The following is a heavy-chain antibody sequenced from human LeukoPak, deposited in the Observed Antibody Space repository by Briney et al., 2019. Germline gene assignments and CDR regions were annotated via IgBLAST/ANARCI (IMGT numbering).Heavy chain of an antibody. CDR3: ARESRAYSGSCRTPFDY. J-gene: IGHJ4*02. V-gene: IGHV4-59*01. D-gene: IGHD1-26*01. Sequence: SETLSLTCTVSGGSISSYYWSWIRQPPGKGLEWIGYIYYSGSTNYNPSLKSRVTISVDTSKNQFSLKLSSVTAADTAVYYCARESRAYSGSCRTPFDYWGQGTLVTVSS. CDR2: IYYSGST. CDR1: GGSISSYY.